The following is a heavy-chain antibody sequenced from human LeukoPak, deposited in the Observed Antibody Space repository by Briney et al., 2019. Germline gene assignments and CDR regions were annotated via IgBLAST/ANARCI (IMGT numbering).Heavy chain of an antibody. Sequence: SVKVSCKASGGTFSSYAISWVRQAPGQGLEWMGGIIPILGTANYAQKFQGRVTITTDESTSTAYIELSSLRSEDTAVYYCAREARDGYNFDYWGQGTLVTVSS. V-gene: IGHV1-69*05. CDR1: GGTFSSYA. CDR3: AREARDGYNFDY. D-gene: IGHD5-24*01. J-gene: IGHJ4*02. CDR2: IIPILGTA.